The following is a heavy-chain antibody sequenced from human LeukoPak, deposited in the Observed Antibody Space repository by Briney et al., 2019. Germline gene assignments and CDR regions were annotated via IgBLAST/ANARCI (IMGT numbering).Heavy chain of an antibody. V-gene: IGHV1-18*01. CDR2: ISAYNGNT. CDR1: GYTFTSYG. J-gene: IGHJ5*02. D-gene: IGHD3-10*01. CDR3: ARGNLLWFGELSNWFDP. Sequence: ASVKVSCKASGYTFTSYGISWVRQAPGQGLEWMGWISAYNGNTNYAQKLQGRVTMTTDTSTSTAYMELRRLRSDDTAVYYCARGNLLWFGELSNWFDPWGQGTLVTVSS.